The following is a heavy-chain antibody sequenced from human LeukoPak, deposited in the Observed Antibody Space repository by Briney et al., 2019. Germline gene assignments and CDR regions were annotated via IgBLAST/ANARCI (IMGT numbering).Heavy chain of an antibody. D-gene: IGHD3-10*01. V-gene: IGHV1-2*02. J-gene: IGHJ6*03. Sequence: ASVKVSCKASGYTFTGYYMHWVRQAPGQGLEWMGWINPNSGGTNYAQKFQGRVTMTRDTSISTAYMELSRLRSDDTAVYYCARDRGAHAYYYHYYMDVWGKGTTVTVSS. CDR2: INPNSGGT. CDR1: GYTFTGYY. CDR3: ARDRGAHAYYYHYYMDV.